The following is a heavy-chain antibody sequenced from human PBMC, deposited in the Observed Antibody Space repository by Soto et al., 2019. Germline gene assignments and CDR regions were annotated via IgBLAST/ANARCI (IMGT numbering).Heavy chain of an antibody. D-gene: IGHD6-13*01. CDR2: ISSRGNTV. CDR3: DARGYSNPS. V-gene: IGHV3-11*01. J-gene: IGHJ4*02. Sequence: QVQLVESGGGLVKPGGSLRLSCAASGFTFSDYYMSWIRQAPGKGLEWVSYISSRGNTVSYADSVKGRFTISRDNAKNSRYLQMNTPGAEDTAVYYCDARGYSNPSWGQGALVTVSS. CDR1: GFTFSDYY.